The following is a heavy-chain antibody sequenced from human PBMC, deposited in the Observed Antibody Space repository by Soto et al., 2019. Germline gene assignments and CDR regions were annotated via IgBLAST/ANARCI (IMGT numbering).Heavy chain of an antibody. J-gene: IGHJ4*02. V-gene: IGHV1-69*01. D-gene: IGHD3-22*01. Sequence: QVQLVQSGAEVKKPGSSVKVSCKASGGTFSSYAISWVRQAPGQGLEWMGGIIPIFGTANYARKFQGRVTITADESTSTAYMELSSLRSEDTAVYYCARDTYYYDSSGYYRRYYFDYWGQGTLVTVSS. CDR1: GGTFSSYA. CDR2: IIPIFGTA. CDR3: ARDTYYYDSSGYYRRYYFDY.